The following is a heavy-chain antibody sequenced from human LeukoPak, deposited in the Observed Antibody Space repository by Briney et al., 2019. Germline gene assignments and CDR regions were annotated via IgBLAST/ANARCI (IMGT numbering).Heavy chain of an antibody. CDR2: IYYSGST. CDR3: ARHTHDYSNYG. CDR1: GASISSSNYY. Sequence: PSETLSLTCTVSGASISSSNYYWGWIRQPPGKGLEWIGSIYYSGSTYYNPSLKSRVTISVDRSKNQFSLKLSSVTAADTAVYYCARHTHDYSNYGWGQGTLVTVSS. J-gene: IGHJ4*02. D-gene: IGHD4-11*01. V-gene: IGHV4-39*01.